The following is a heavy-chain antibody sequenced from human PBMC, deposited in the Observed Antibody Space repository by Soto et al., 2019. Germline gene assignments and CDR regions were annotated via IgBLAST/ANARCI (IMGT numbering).Heavy chain of an antibody. CDR1: GGSFSGYY. D-gene: IGHD3-9*01. Sequence: PSETLSLTCAVYGGSFSGYYWSWIRQPPGKGLEWIGEINHSGSTNYNPSLKSRVTISVDTSKNQFSLKLSSVTAADTAVYYCARVFRGDYADYWGQGTLVTVSS. V-gene: IGHV4-34*01. CDR2: INHSGST. J-gene: IGHJ4*02. CDR3: ARVFRGDYADY.